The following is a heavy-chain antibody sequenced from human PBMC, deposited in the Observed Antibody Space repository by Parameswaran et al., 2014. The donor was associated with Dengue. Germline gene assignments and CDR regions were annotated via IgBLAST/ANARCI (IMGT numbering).Heavy chain of an antibody. V-gene: IGHV1-2*02. CDR3: ARATTGVLGDY. D-gene: IGHD1-1*01. J-gene: IGHJ4*02. CDR2: INPNSGGT. Sequence: WVRQAPGQGLEWMGWINPNSGGTNYAQKFQGRVTMTRDTSISTAYMELSRLRSDDTAVYYCARATTGVLGDYWGQGTLVTVSS.